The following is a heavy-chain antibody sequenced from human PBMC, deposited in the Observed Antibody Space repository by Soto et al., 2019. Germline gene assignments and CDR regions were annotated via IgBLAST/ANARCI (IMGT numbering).Heavy chain of an antibody. CDR1: GDSVTISDYY. V-gene: IGHV4-39*01. CDR3: AAHDSGGYYAEY. CDR2: IHYSGST. Sequence: QLQLQESGPGLVKPSETLSLTCTVSGDSVTISDYYWGWIRQPPGKGLEWIGSIHYSGSTYYNPSLKSRVTISGDTSKKQFSLKLTSVTAADAAVYYCAAHDSGGYYAEYWGQGNLVTVSA. J-gene: IGHJ4*02. D-gene: IGHD3-22*01.